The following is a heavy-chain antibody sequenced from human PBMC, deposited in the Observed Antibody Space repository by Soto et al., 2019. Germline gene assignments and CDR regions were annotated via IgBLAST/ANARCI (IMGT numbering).Heavy chain of an antibody. CDR1: GDIFTRYS. D-gene: IGHD6-13*01. CDR3: AGAPAGGYYYYYKFDV. J-gene: IGHJ6*02. Sequence: QVQLLQSGAEVKKPGSSVRVSCKASGDIFTRYSFSWVRQAPGQGLEWMGGVIPLFGTANYGQKFQGRVTITADKSTSTAFMDIRGLRSDDTAVYYCAGAPAGGYYYYYKFDVWGQGTAVTVS. V-gene: IGHV1-69*06. CDR2: VIPLFGTA.